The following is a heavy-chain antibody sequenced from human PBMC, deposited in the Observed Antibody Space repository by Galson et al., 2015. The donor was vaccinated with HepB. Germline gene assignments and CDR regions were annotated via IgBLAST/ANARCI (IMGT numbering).Heavy chain of an antibody. CDR3: ARDRVVGASSVFLPGSAFDI. CDR2: ISYDGSNK. CDR1: GFTFSSYA. D-gene: IGHD1-26*01. J-gene: IGHJ3*02. Sequence: SLRLSCAASGFTFSSYAMHWVRQAPGKGLEWVAVISYDGSNKYYADSVKGRFTISRDNSKNTLYLQMNSLRAEDTAVYYCARDRVVGASSVFLPGSAFDIWGQGTMVTVSS. V-gene: IGHV3-30-3*01.